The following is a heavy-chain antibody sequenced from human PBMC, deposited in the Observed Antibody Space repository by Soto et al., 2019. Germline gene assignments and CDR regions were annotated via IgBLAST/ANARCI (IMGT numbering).Heavy chain of an antibody. J-gene: IGHJ4*02. CDR2: ITVSGDNI. CDR1: GVSFNSFN. V-gene: IGHV3-21*01. D-gene: IGHD1-1*01. Sequence: GGSLRLSCLAAGVSFNSFNRNWIRRAPGRGLEWVASITVSGDNIYYGDSVQGRFTISRDNSKRSVFLDLNSLRVEDTAVYYCARDLGLLQSLFDYWGQGTLVTVSS. CDR3: ARDLGLLQSLFDY.